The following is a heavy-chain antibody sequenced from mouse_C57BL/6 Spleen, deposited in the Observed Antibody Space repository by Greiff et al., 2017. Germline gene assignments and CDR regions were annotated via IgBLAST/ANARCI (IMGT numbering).Heavy chain of an antibody. CDR2: IYPGDGDT. D-gene: IGHD2-4*01. V-gene: IGHV1-82*01. J-gene: IGHJ1*03. CDR3: ARDDYEGYGYFDV. Sequence: QVQLQQSGPELVKPGASVKISCKASGYAFSSSWMNWVKQRPGKGLEWIGRIYPGDGDTNYNGKFKGKATLTADKSSSTAYMQLSSLTSEDSAVYFCARDDYEGYGYFDVWGTGTTVTVSS. CDR1: GYAFSSSW.